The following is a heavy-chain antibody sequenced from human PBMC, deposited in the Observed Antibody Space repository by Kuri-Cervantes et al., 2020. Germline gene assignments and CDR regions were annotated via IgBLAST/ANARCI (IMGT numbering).Heavy chain of an antibody. CDR2: INPSGGST. D-gene: IGHD4-17*01. Sequence: ASVKVSCKASGYTFTHRYLHWVRQAPGQGLEWMGVINPSGGSTSYVLKFQGRVTMTRDTSTSTVYMELSSLRSEDTAVYYCARDVGDRFDYWGQGTLVTVSS. CDR1: GYTFTHRY. V-gene: IGHV1-46*01. CDR3: ARDVGDRFDY. J-gene: IGHJ4*02.